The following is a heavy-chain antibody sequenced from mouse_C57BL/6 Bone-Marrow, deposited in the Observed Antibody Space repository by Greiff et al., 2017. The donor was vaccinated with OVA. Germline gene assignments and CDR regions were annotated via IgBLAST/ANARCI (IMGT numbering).Heavy chain of an antibody. CDR3: ARRGAYYSNWYFDV. Sequence: QVQLQQPGAELVRPGSSVKLSCKASGYTFTSYWMHWVKQRPIQGLEWIGNIDPSDSETHYNQKFKDKATLTVDKSSSQAYMQLSSLASEDSAVYCCARRGAYYSNWYFDVWGTGTTVTVSS. CDR1: GYTFTSYW. D-gene: IGHD2-5*01. J-gene: IGHJ1*03. CDR2: IDPSDSET. V-gene: IGHV1-52*01.